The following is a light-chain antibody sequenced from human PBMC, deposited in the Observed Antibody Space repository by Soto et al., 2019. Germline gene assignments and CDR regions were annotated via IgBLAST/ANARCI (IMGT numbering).Light chain of an antibody. CDR3: QQYGSTPLT. V-gene: IGKV3-20*01. J-gene: IGKJ4*01. CDR1: QSVNNNH. CDR2: GAS. Sequence: EIVLTQSPDTLSLSPGERATLSCRASQSVNNNHLTWYQQKPGQAPRLLIFGASSRATGIPDRFSGSGSGTDFTLTISRLEPEDFAVYYCQQYGSTPLTFGGGTKVDIK.